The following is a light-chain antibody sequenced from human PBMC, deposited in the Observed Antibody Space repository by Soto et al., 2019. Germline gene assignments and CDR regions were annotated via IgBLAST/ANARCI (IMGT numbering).Light chain of an antibody. CDR3: QQYASSRT. Sequence: EIVLTQSPGTLSLSPGERATLSCRASQSFGSTYLAWYQQKPGQAPRLLIYGASRRATGIPDRFSGSGSGTDFTLTISRLEPEDIAVYYCQQYASSRTFGGGTKVEIK. CDR2: GAS. CDR1: QSFGSTY. V-gene: IGKV3-20*01. J-gene: IGKJ4*01.